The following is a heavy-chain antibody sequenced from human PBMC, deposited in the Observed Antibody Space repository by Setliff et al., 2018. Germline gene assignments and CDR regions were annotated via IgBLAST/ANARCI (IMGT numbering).Heavy chain of an antibody. CDR3: MRQVGGGLWYFDY. V-gene: IGHV4-38-2*02. J-gene: IGHJ4*02. CDR2: IYHDGRA. D-gene: IGHD2-15*01. CDR1: GGSISGEYY. Sequence: ETLSLTCTVSGGSISGEYYWGWIRQPPGGGPEWIGIIYHDGRAYYSTSLKSRVNLSLDMSKTQFSLHLNSVTAADTAVYYCMRQVGGGLWYFDYWGQGILVTVSS.